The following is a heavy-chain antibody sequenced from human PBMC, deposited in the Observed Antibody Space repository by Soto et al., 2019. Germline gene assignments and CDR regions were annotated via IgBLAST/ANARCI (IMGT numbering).Heavy chain of an antibody. CDR2: IRSKTDGGTT. CDR1: GITFSNIW. J-gene: IGHJ4*02. V-gene: IGHV3-15*01. CDR3: TTTRDPDDY. Sequence: EVQLVESGGGLVKPGGSLRLSCAASGITFSNIWMSWVRQAPGKGLEWVGRIRSKTDGGTTDYAAPVKGRCTISRDDSKNTLYLQMNGLKTEDTALYYCTTTRDPDDYWGRGTLVTVSS.